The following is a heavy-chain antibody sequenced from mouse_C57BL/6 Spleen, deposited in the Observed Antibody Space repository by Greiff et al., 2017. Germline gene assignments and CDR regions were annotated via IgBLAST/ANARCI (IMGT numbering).Heavy chain of an antibody. CDR3: ARVSTPYAMDY. CDR2: ISYDGSN. Sequence: EVKLEESGPGLVKPSQSLSLTCSVTGYSITSGYYWNWIRQFPGNKLEWMGYISYDGSNNYNPSLKNRISITRDTSKNQFFLKLNSVTTEDTATYYCARVSTPYAMDYWGQGTSVTVSS. D-gene: IGHD5-1*01. CDR1: GYSITSGYY. J-gene: IGHJ4*01. V-gene: IGHV3-6*01.